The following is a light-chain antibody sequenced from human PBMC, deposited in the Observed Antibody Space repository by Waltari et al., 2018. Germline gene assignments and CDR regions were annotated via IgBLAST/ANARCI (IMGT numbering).Light chain of an antibody. CDR3: MIWHASARA. CDR2: YKSDSDK. Sequence: QAVLTQPASLSASPGASASLTCTLRSDINVGAYRIYWYQQKPGSPPQYLLRYKSDSDKQQGSGGSSLFSGSKDSSANAGILFISGLQSEDEADYYCMIWHASARAFGGGTKLTVL. V-gene: IGLV5-45*01. CDR1: SDINVGAYR. J-gene: IGLJ3*02.